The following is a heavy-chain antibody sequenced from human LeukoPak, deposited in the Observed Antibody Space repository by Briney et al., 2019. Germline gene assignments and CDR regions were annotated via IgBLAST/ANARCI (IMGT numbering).Heavy chain of an antibody. CDR3: ARELDIYSSSWYPYKYYYYYYMDV. Sequence: GGSLRLSCAASGFTFSSYSMNWVRQAPGKGLEWVANIKQDGSEKYYVDSVKGRFTISRDNAKNSLYLQMNSLRAEDTAVYYCARELDIYSSSWYPYKYYYYYYMDVWGKGTTVTVSS. CDR1: GFTFSSYS. V-gene: IGHV3-7*01. J-gene: IGHJ6*03. D-gene: IGHD6-13*01. CDR2: IKQDGSEK.